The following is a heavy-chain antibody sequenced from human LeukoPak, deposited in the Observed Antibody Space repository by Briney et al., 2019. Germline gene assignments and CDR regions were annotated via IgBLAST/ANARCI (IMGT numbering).Heavy chain of an antibody. Sequence: ASVKLSCKASGGTFSSYAISWVRQAPGQGLEWMGSIIPILGIANYAQKFQGRVTITADKSTSTAYMELSSLRSEDTAVYYCARSSGSYYGPHYWGQGTLVTVSS. D-gene: IGHD3-10*01. CDR1: GGTFSSYA. CDR3: ARSSGSYYGPHY. V-gene: IGHV1-69*04. J-gene: IGHJ4*02. CDR2: IIPILGIA.